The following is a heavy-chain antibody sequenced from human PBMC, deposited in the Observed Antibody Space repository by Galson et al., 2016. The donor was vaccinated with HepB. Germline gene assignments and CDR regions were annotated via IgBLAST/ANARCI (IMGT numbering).Heavy chain of an antibody. CDR3: ARDPLAL. CDR2: INTNNGDA. Sequence: SVKVSCKASGYTFIDYAMNWVRQAPGQGLEWVGWINTNNGDATCAKGFTGRFVFSMDTSVSTAFLQISSLKVDDTAVYYCARDPLALWGQGTLVTVSS. V-gene: IGHV7-4-1*02. CDR1: GYTFIDYA. J-gene: IGHJ4*02.